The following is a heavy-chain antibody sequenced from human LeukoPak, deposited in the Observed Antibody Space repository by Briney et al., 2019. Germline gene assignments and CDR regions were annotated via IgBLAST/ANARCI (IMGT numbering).Heavy chain of an antibody. CDR2: IATAGNT. CDR3: ARSSGGLGNAFDI. Sequence: GGSLRLSCAASGFTFSNYDMHWVRQAPGKGLEWVSGIATAGNTYYLGSVKGRFTISRENAKNSLYLQMNSLRAGDTAVYYCARSSGGLGNAFDIWGQGTMVTVSS. CDR1: GFTFSNYD. D-gene: IGHD7-27*01. V-gene: IGHV3-13*01. J-gene: IGHJ3*02.